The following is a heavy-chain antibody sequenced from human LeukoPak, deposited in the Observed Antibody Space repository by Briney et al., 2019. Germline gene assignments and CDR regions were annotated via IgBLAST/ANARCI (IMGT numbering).Heavy chain of an antibody. CDR1: GGSISSGSYC. V-gene: IGHV4-61*02. J-gene: IGHJ4*02. Sequence: PSETLSLTCTVSGGSISSGSYCWSWIRQPAGKGLEWIGRIYTSGSTNYNPSLKSRVTMSVDTSKNQFSLKLSSVTAADTAVYYCARHHGEYISSWHYFDYWGQGTLVTVSS. CDR3: ARHHGEYISSWHYFDY. CDR2: IYTSGST. D-gene: IGHD6-13*01.